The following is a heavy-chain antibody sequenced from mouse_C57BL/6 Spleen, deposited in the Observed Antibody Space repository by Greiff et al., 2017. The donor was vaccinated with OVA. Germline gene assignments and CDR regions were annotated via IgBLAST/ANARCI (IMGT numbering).Heavy chain of an antibody. CDR1: GFTFSDYG. CDR3: AITETSLCWYFDV. D-gene: IGHD4-1*01. J-gene: IGHJ1*03. V-gene: IGHV5-17*01. Sequence: DVLLVESGGGLVKPGGSLKLSCAASGFTFSDYGMHWVRQAPEKGLEWVAYISSGSSTIYYADTVKGRCTISIDKAKNTLFLQMTILRSKNTAMYYCAITETSLCWYFDVWGKGTTVTVSS. CDR2: ISSGSSTI.